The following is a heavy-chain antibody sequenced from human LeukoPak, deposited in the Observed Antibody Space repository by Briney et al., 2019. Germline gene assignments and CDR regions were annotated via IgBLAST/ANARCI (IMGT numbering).Heavy chain of an antibody. V-gene: IGHV1-2*02. CDR3: ARVVTVVAATQLGWFDP. D-gene: IGHD2-15*01. CDR2: ITPNSGGT. CDR1: GYTFTCYY. Sequence: ASVKVSCKASGYTFTCYYMHWVRQAPGQGLEWMGWITPNSGGTNYAQKFQGRVTMTRDTSISTAYMELSRLRSDDTAVYYCARVVTVVAATQLGWFDPWGQGTLVTVSS. J-gene: IGHJ5*02.